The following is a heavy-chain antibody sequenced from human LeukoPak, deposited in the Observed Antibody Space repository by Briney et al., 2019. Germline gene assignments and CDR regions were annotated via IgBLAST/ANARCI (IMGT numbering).Heavy chain of an antibody. Sequence: SETLSLTCAVSGGSISSSNWWSWVRQPPGKGLEWIGEIYHSGSTNYNPSLKSRVTISVDKSKNQFSLKLSSVTAADTAVYYCATYPPYYYGSGAYWGQGTLVTVSS. V-gene: IGHV4-4*02. CDR2: IYHSGST. CDR3: ATYPPYYYGSGAY. CDR1: GGSISSSNW. D-gene: IGHD3-10*01. J-gene: IGHJ4*02.